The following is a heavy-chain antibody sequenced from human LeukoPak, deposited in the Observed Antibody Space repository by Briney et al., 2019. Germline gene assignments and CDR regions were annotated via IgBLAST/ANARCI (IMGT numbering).Heavy chain of an antibody. D-gene: IGHD1-26*01. Sequence: VASVKVSCKASGYTFTSYGISWVRQAPGQGREWMGWISVYNGNTNYAQKLQGRVTMTTDTSTSTAYMELRSLRSDDTAVYYCARPAKSWEETFDYWGQGTLVTVSS. CDR2: ISVYNGNT. CDR1: GYTFTSYG. J-gene: IGHJ4*02. CDR3: ARPAKSWEETFDY. V-gene: IGHV1-18*01.